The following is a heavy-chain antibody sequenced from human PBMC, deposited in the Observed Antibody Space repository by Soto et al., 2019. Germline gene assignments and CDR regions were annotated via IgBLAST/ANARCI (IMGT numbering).Heavy chain of an antibody. D-gene: IGHD2-15*01. CDR3: SGCSGGACYQNYGMDV. CDR2: ISPSTSHI. V-gene: IGHV3-21*01. CDR1: GFTFSSCT. Sequence: EVHLVESGGGLVKPGGSLRLSCAVSGFTFSSCTMNWVRQAPGKGLEWVSSISPSTSHIYYADSVKGRFTISRDNAKNSLFLQMNSLRAEDTAVYYCSGCSGGACYQNYGMDVWGQGTTVTVSS. J-gene: IGHJ6*02.